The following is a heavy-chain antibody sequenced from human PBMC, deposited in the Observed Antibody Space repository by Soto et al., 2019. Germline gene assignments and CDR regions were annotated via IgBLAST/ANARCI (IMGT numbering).Heavy chain of an antibody. J-gene: IGHJ6*02. V-gene: IGHV3-23*01. Sequence: EVQLLESGGGLVRPGGSLRLSCAASGFTFSSYAMNWVRQAPGKGLEWVSAISGTGYNTYYADSLKGRLTISRDNSKNTLSLQMNSLRAEDTAVYYCARDRQFSHPRGGMDVWGQGTTVTVSS. CDR2: ISGTGYNT. D-gene: IGHD3-10*01. CDR1: GFTFSSYA. CDR3: ARDRQFSHPRGGMDV.